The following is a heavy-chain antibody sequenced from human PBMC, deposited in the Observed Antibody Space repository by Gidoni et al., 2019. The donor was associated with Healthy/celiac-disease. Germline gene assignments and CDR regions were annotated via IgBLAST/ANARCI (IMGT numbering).Heavy chain of an antibody. V-gene: IGHV4-59*01. CDR1: GGSISSYY. J-gene: IGHJ5*02. CDR3: ARVNGRRVQKTSGFDP. D-gene: IGHD1-1*01. Sequence: QVQLQESGPGLVKPSETLSLTCTVSGGSISSYYWSWIRQPPGKGLEWIGYIYYSGSTNYNPSLKSRVTISVDTSKNQFSLKLSSVTAADTAVYYCARVNGRRVQKTSGFDPWGQGTLVTVSS. CDR2: IYYSGST.